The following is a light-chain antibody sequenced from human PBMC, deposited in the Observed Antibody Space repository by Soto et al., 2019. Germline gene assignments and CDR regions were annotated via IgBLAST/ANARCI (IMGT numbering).Light chain of an antibody. V-gene: IGKV3-15*01. CDR2: GAS. CDR3: QQYNNWPDMYT. Sequence: EMVMTQSPATLSVSPGERVILSCRASRSVGTTLAWYQQKPGQAPRLLIYGASTRATGIPARFSGSGSGTDFTLTISSLQSEDFAVDYCQQYNNWPDMYTFGQGTKLQIK. J-gene: IGKJ2*01. CDR1: RSVGTT.